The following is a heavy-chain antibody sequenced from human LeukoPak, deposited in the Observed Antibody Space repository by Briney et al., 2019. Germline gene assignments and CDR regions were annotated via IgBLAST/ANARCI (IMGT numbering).Heavy chain of an antibody. CDR3: ARDTVTTGWFDP. Sequence: PSQTLSLTCTVSGGSISSGDYYWSWIRQPPGKGLEWIGYIYYSGSTYYNPSLKSRVTISVDTSTNQFSLKLSSVTAADTAVYYCARDTVTTGWFDPWGQGTLVTVSS. CDR1: GGSISSGDYY. J-gene: IGHJ5*02. CDR2: IYYSGST. D-gene: IGHD4-11*01. V-gene: IGHV4-30-4*08.